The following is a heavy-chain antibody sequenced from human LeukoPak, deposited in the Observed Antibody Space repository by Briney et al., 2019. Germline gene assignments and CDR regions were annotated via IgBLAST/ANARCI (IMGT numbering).Heavy chain of an antibody. Sequence: AASVKVSCKASGYTFTSYYMHWVRQAPGQGLEWMGIINPSGGSTSYAQKFQGRVTMTRDMSTSTVYMELSSLRSEDTAVYYCARVSKRYSSGWYRGPYFDYWGQGTLVTVSS. V-gene: IGHV1-46*01. CDR3: ARVSKRYSSGWYRGPYFDY. CDR2: INPSGGST. J-gene: IGHJ4*02. D-gene: IGHD6-19*01. CDR1: GYTFTSYY.